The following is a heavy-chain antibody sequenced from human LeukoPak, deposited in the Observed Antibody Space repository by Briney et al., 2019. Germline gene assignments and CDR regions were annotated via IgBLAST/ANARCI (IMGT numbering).Heavy chain of an antibody. J-gene: IGHJ4*02. Sequence: SETLSLTCTVSGGSISSYYWSWIRQPPGKGLEWIGYIYYSGSTNYNPSLKSRVTISVDTSKNQFSLKLSSVTAADTAVYYCVRATITGTSPLDYWGQGTLVTVSS. CDR2: IYYSGST. CDR1: GGSISSYY. V-gene: IGHV4-59*01. CDR3: VRATITGTSPLDY. D-gene: IGHD1-7*01.